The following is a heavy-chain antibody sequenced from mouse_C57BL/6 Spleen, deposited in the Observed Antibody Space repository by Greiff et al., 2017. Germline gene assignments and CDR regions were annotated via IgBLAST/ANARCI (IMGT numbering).Heavy chain of an antibody. J-gene: IGHJ3*01. Sequence: VQLQQSGAELVKPGASVKLSCKASGYTFTSYWMQWVKQRPGQGLEWIGEIDPSDSYTNYNQKFKGKATLTVDTSSSTAYMQLSSLTSEDSAVYDCARDKDYDYDGFAYWGQGTLVTVSA. CDR2: IDPSDSYT. CDR1: GYTFTSYW. CDR3: ARDKDYDYDGFAY. V-gene: IGHV1-50*01. D-gene: IGHD2-4*01.